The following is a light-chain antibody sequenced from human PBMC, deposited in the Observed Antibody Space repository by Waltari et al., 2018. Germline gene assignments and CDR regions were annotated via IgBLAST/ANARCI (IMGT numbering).Light chain of an antibody. Sequence: DIVMTQSPDSLAVSLGERATINCRSGQSVLSSSNNKNYLAWYQQKLGQPPKLLIYWASTRESGVPYRFNGSGSGTDFTLTISSLQAEDVAVYYCQQYYSTPYTFGQGTKLEIK. J-gene: IGKJ2*01. CDR1: QSVLSSSNNKNY. CDR2: WAS. CDR3: QQYYSTPYT. V-gene: IGKV4-1*01.